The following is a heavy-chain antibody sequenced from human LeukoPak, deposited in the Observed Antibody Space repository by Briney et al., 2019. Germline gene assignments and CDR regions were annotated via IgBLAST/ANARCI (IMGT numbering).Heavy chain of an antibody. V-gene: IGHV3-30-3*01. Sequence: PGGSLRLSCAASGFTFSSYAMHWVRQAPGKGLEWVAVISYDGSNKYYADSVKGRFTISRDNSKNTLYLQMNSLRAEDTAVYYCARREVPAAIYYYYGMDVWGQGTTVTVSS. CDR1: GFTFSSYA. CDR3: ARREVPAAIYYYYGMDV. CDR2: ISYDGSNK. J-gene: IGHJ6*02. D-gene: IGHD2-2*02.